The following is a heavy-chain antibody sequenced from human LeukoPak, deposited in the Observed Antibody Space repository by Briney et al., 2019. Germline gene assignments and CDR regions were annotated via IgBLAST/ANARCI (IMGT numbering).Heavy chain of an antibody. CDR2: INHSGST. CDR1: GGPFSGYY. CDR3: ARFSRYFDWLLSAFDI. J-gene: IGHJ3*02. D-gene: IGHD3-9*01. V-gene: IGHV4-34*01. Sequence: SETLSLTCAVYGGPFSGYYWSWIRQPPGKGLEWIGEINHSGSTNYNPSLKSRVTISVDTSKNQFSLKLSSVTAADTAVYYCARFSRYFDWLLSAFDIWGQGTMVTVSS.